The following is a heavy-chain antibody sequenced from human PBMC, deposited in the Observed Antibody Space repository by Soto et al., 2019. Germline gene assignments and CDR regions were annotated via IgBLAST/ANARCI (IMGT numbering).Heavy chain of an antibody. Sequence: GASVKVSCKASGGTFRNYGIGWVRQAPGQGLEWMGGIIPVFGTTNYAQKFQGRVTITADESTSTAYIEVSSLRSEDTAMFYCGRYCSGGSCHTLDYYGMDVWRQGTTVTVSS. CDR1: GGTFRNYG. V-gene: IGHV1-69*13. CDR2: IIPVFGTT. D-gene: IGHD2-15*01. J-gene: IGHJ6*02. CDR3: GRYCSGGSCHTLDYYGMDV.